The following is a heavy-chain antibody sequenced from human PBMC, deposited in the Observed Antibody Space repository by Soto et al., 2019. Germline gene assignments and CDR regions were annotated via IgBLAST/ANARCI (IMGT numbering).Heavy chain of an antibody. CDR3: ARDVGRMSYYYDSSGEIPPNFPDY. CDR1: GFTFSSYA. J-gene: IGHJ4*02. CDR2: ISYDGSNK. V-gene: IGHV3-30-3*01. Sequence: GGSLRLSCAASGFTFSSYAMHWVRQAPGKGLEWVAVISYDGSNKYYADSVKGRFTISRDNSKNTLYLQMNSLRAEDTAVYYCARDVGRMSYYYDSSGEIPPNFPDYWGQGTLVTVSS. D-gene: IGHD3-22*01.